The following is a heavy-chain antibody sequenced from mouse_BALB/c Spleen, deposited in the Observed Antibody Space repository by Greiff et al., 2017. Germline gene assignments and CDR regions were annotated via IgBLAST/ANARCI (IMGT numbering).Heavy chain of an antibody. CDR3: ARETTVVADAMDY. D-gene: IGHD1-1*01. J-gene: IGHJ4*01. CDR2: ISYDGSN. Sequence: EVQLVDSGPGLVKPSQSLSLTCSVTGYSITSGYYWNWIRQFPGNKLEWMGYISYDGSNNYNPSLKNRISITRDTSKNQFFLKLNSVTTEDTATYYCARETTVVADAMDYWGQGTSVTVSS. V-gene: IGHV3-6*02. CDR1: GYSITSGYY.